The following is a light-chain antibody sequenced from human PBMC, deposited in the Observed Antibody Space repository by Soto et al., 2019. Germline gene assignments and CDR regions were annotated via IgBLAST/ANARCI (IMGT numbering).Light chain of an antibody. CDR3: SSFTSGSSYV. CDR2: DVS. V-gene: IGLV2-14*03. J-gene: IGLJ1*01. CDR1: SSDVGSYNS. Sequence: QSALAQPASVSGSPGQSITISCTGTSSDVGSYNSVSWYQQYPGKAPTLMIHDVSNRPSGVSNRFSGSKSGNTASLSISGLEAEDEAYYYCSSFTSGSSYVFGSGTKLTVL.